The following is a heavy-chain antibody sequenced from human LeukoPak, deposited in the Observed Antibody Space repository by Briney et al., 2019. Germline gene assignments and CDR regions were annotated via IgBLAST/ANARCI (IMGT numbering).Heavy chain of an antibody. CDR3: ARACGFNSGSYWHDY. D-gene: IGHD1-26*01. CDR1: GYTFTRYY. CDR2: INPNSGGT. V-gene: IGHV1-2*02. Sequence: GASLKVSCKASGYTFTRYYMHWVPQAPGQGLEGRGWINPNSGGTNYAQKFHGRVTMTTATSISTAYMELSRLRSDDTAVYYCARACGFNSGSYWHDYWGQGTLVTVSS. J-gene: IGHJ4*02.